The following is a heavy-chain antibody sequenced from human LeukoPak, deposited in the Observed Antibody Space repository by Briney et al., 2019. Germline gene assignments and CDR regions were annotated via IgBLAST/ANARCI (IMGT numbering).Heavy chain of an antibody. CDR1: GFTFTDYS. V-gene: IGHV3-11*06. D-gene: IGHD2/OR15-2a*01. CDR3: ARAPSGENYFPWYFDL. Sequence: GGSLRLSCAASGFTFTDYSMSWIRQAPGKGLEWVSSITRSSSYIYYADSMKGRFTISRDDAKNSLFLQMNSLRADDTAVYYCARAPSGENYFPWYFDLWGRGTLVTISS. CDR2: ITRSSSYI. J-gene: IGHJ2*01.